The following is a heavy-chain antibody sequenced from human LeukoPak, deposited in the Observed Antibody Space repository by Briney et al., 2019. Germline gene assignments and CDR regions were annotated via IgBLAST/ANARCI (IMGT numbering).Heavy chain of an antibody. J-gene: IGHJ4*02. CDR1: GYTFTSYG. CDR2: ISAYNGNT. CDR3: ARDGAAGTDPDY. D-gene: IGHD6-13*01. Sequence: ASVKASCKASGYTFTSYGISWVRQAPGQGLEWMGWISAYNGNTNYAQKLQGRVTMTTDTFTSTAYMELRSLRSDDTAVYYCARDGAAGTDPDYWGQGTLVTVSS. V-gene: IGHV1-18*01.